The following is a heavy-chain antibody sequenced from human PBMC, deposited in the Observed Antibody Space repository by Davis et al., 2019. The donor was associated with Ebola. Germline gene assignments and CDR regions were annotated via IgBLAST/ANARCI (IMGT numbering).Heavy chain of an antibody. J-gene: IGHJ6*02. D-gene: IGHD1-14*01. CDR1: GYIFSTYG. CDR3: ARLPESSWVDGMDV. CDR2: ISGYEDNT. Sequence: AASVKVSCKASGYIFSTYGISWVRQAPGQGLEWMGWISGYEDNTNYAPRFQGRITLTKDRATSTVYMELRSLTSDDTAVYYCARLPESSWVDGMDVWGQGTTVTVSS. V-gene: IGHV1-18*01.